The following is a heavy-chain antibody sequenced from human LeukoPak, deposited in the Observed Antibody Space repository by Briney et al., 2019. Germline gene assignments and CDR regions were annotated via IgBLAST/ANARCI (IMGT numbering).Heavy chain of an antibody. CDR1: GFTFDDHG. CDR3: AREYYYGSGSKGHYYYMDV. J-gene: IGHJ6*03. V-gene: IGHV3-20*04. D-gene: IGHD3-10*01. Sequence: TGGSLRLSCGASGFTFDDHGMSWVRQAPGKGLEWVSGINWNGGSTGHADSVKGRFTISRDNAKNSLYLQMNSLRAEDTALYYCAREYYYGSGSKGHYYYMDVWGKGTTVTVSS. CDR2: INWNGGST.